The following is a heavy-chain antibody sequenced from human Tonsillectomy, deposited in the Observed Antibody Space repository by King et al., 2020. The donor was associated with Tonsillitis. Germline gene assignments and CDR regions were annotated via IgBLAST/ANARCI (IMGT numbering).Heavy chain of an antibody. CDR1: GYTFTSKF. Sequence: VQLVESGAEVKKPGASVKISCKASGYTFTSKFMHWVRQAPGQGLEWMGIINPSGGGRSYAQKFQGRVTMTRDTATGTFYMERSGLTSEDTAAYYCARVRDGDYAAEFWGQGTLVTVSS. J-gene: IGHJ4*02. D-gene: IGHD4-17*01. V-gene: IGHV1-46*01. CDR2: INPSGGGR. CDR3: ARVRDGDYAAEF.